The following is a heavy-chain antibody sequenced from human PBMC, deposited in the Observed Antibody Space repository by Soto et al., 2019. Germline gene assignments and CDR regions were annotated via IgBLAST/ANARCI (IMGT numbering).Heavy chain of an antibody. CDR1: GYTFTGYY. CDR2: INPNSGGT. Sequence: ASVKVSCKASGYTFTGYYMHWVRQAPGQGLEWMGWINPNSGGTNYAQKFQGRVTMTRDTSISTAYMELSRLRSDDTAVYYCARHRTLRLVRGNYYYYGMDVWGKGTTVTVSS. V-gene: IGHV1-2*02. J-gene: IGHJ6*04. D-gene: IGHD3-10*01. CDR3: ARHRTLRLVRGNYYYYGMDV.